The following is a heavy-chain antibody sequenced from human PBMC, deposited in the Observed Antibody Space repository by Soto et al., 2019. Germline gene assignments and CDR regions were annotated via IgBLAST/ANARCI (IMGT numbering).Heavy chain of an antibody. V-gene: IGHV1-69*02. D-gene: IGHD2-15*01. CDR1: GGTFSSYT. Sequence: ASVKVSCKASGGTFSSYTISWVRQAPGQGLEWMGRIIPILGIANYAQKFQGRVTITPDKSTRTAYMELSSLRSEDTAVYYCASGGATSGYEILGYCSGGSCYSTHYYYYMDVWGKGTTVTVSS. CDR2: IIPILGIA. CDR3: ASGGATSGYEILGYCSGGSCYSTHYYYYMDV. J-gene: IGHJ6*03.